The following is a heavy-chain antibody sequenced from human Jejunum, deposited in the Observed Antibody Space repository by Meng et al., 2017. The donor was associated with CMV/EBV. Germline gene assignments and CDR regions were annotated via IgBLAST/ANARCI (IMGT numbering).Heavy chain of an antibody. CDR1: GFGFRDLV. J-gene: IGHJ4*02. V-gene: IGHV3-73*01. CDR3: ATQESTFAVIPFDD. CDR2: IASQTDNFAT. D-gene: IGHD3-3*01. Sequence: SGFGFRDLVIHWVRQASGKGLEWVGRIASQTDNFATAYAASVKGRFTISRNDSKNTAYLQMNSLKTEDTAMYYCATQESTFAVIPFDDWGQGTLVTVSS.